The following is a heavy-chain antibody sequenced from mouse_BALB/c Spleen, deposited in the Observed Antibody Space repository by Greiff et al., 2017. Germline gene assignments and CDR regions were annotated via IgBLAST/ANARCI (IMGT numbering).Heavy chain of an antibody. D-gene: IGHD2-4*01. Sequence: QVQLQQPGAELVRPGASVKLSCKASGYTFTSYWINWVKQRPGQGLEWIGNIYPSDSYTNYNQKFKDKATLTVDKSSSTAYMQLSSPTSEDSAVYYCKIYDYDDPHGYFDVWGAGTTVTVSS. CDR1: GYTFTSYW. J-gene: IGHJ1*01. CDR2: IYPSDSYT. V-gene: IGHV1-69*02. CDR3: KIYDYDDPHGYFDV.